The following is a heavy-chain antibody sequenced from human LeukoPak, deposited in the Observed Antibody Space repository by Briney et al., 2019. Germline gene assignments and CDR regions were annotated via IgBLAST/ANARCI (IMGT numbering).Heavy chain of an antibody. CDR1: GGSISSYY. V-gene: IGHV4-4*07. J-gene: IGHJ4*02. CDR2: IYTSGST. CDR3: ARGRVYDFWSAIFDY. D-gene: IGHD3-3*01. Sequence: SETLSLTCTVSGGSISSYYWSWIRQPAGKGLEWIGRIYTSGSTNYNPSLKSRVTMSVDTSKNQFSLKLSSVTAADTAVYYCARGRVYDFWSAIFDYWGQGTLVTVSS.